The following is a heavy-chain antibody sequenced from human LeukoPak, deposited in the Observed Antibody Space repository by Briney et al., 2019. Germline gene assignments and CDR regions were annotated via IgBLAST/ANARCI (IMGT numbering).Heavy chain of an antibody. CDR1: GGSFSGYY. J-gene: IGHJ4*02. Sequence: SETLSLTCAVYGGSFSGYYWSWLRQPPGQGLEWSGEINHSGSTNYNPSLKSRVTISVDTSKNQFSLKLSSVTAADTAVYYCARAGYYYGSGSTHVDYWGQGTLVTVSS. V-gene: IGHV4-34*01. CDR3: ARAGYYYGSGSTHVDY. CDR2: INHSGST. D-gene: IGHD3-10*01.